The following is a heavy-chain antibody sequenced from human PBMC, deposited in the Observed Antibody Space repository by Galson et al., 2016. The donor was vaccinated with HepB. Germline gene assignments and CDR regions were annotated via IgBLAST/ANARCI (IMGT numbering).Heavy chain of an antibody. CDR2: MSGSGSTI. D-gene: IGHD6-13*01. J-gene: IGHJ4*02. CDR1: GFTFDDYY. CDR3: AREAFSSSWYDY. V-gene: IGHV3-11*01. Sequence: SLRLSCAASGFTFDDYYMAWIRQAPGKGLEWISYMSGSGSTIYYADSVKGRFTISRDNAKNSLFLQMNSLRAEDTAVYYCAREAFSSSWYDYWGQGTLVTVSS.